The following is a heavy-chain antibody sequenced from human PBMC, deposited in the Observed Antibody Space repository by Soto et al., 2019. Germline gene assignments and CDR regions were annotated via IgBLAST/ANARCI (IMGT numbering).Heavy chain of an antibody. CDR2: IIPIFGTA. V-gene: IGHV1-69*01. Sequence: QVQLVQSGAEVKKPGSSVKVSCKASGGTFSSYAISWVRQAPGQGLEWMGGIIPIFGTANYAQKFQGRVTITADGSTSTAYMELSSLRSEDTAVYYCARGVIAVADMIVVYGMDVWGQGTTVTVSS. CDR3: ARGVIAVADMIVVYGMDV. J-gene: IGHJ6*02. D-gene: IGHD6-19*01. CDR1: GGTFSSYA.